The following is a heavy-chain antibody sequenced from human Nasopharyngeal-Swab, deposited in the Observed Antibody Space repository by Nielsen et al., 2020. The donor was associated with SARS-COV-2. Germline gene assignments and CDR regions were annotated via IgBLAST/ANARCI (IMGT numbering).Heavy chain of an antibody. V-gene: IGHV5-51*01. Sequence: GESLKISCMASGYSFVNHWIGWVRQTPGKGLEWVGMVYPGNSEVAYSTSFQGQVTISADKSRNTAYLQWNTLRASDTAMYFCARRAARDGYNYEVDPWGQGTLVTVSS. D-gene: IGHD5-24*01. CDR3: ARRAARDGYNYEVDP. CDR2: VYPGNSEV. J-gene: IGHJ5*02. CDR1: GYSFVNHW.